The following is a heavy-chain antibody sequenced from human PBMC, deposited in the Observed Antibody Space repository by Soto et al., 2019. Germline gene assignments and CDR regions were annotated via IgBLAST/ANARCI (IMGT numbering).Heavy chain of an antibody. Sequence: PGESLKISCKGSGYSFTSYWISWVRQMPGKGLEWMGRIDPSDSYTNYSPSFQGHVTISADKSISTAYLQWSSLKASDTAMYYCASRIGYGYGSHYYSGMDMWGQETMVNVSS. CDR2: IDPSDSYT. V-gene: IGHV5-10-1*01. CDR1: GYSFTSYW. CDR3: ASRIGYGYGSHYYSGMDM. J-gene: IGHJ6*01. D-gene: IGHD5-18*01.